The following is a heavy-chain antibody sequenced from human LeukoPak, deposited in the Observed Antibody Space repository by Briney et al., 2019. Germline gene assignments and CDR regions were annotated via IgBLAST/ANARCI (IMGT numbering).Heavy chain of an antibody. J-gene: IGHJ4*02. CDR3: ARGSRFGTFDY. CDR1: GGSFSGYY. V-gene: IGHV4-34*01. CDR2: INHSGST. D-gene: IGHD3-3*01. Sequence: SETLSLTCAVYGGSFSGYYWSWIRQPPGKGLEWIGEINHSGSTNYNPSLKSRVTISVDTSKNQFSLKLSSVTAADTAAYYCARGSRFGTFDYWGQGTLVTVSS.